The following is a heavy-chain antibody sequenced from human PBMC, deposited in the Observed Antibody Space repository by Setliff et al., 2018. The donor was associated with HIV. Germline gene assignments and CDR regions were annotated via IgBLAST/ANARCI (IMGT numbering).Heavy chain of an antibody. CDR2: ISAYNGNT. J-gene: IGHJ4*02. CDR1: GYTFTSYD. V-gene: IGHV1-18*01. Sequence: ASVKVSCKASGYTFTSYDISWVRQAPGQGLEWMGWISAYNGNTNYAQKLQGRVTMTTDTSTSTAYMELRSLTSEDTAVYYCATDLPDGRGGYYIGGCWGQGTLVTVSS. D-gene: IGHD3-3*01. CDR3: ATDLPDGRGGYYIGGC.